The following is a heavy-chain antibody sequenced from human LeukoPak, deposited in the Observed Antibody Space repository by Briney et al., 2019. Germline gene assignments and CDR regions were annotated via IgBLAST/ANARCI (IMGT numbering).Heavy chain of an antibody. Sequence: SVKVSCKASGGTFSSYAISWVRQAPGQGLEWMGGIIPIFGTANYAQKFQGRVTITTDESTSTAYMEQSSLRSEDTAVYYCAREEYCSGGSCYSGYSYYFDYWGQGTLVTVSS. J-gene: IGHJ4*02. D-gene: IGHD2-15*01. V-gene: IGHV1-69*05. CDR3: AREEYCSGGSCYSGYSYYFDY. CDR2: IIPIFGTA. CDR1: GGTFSSYA.